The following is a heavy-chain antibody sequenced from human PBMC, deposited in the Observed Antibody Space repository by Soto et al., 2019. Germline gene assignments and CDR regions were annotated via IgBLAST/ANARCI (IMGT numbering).Heavy chain of an antibody. CDR1: GGTFSSYA. CDR3: AGPTTGYSSSWNYYYYGMDV. CDR2: IIPIFGTA. Sequence: SVKVSCKASGGTFSSYAISWVRQAPGQGLEWMGGIIPIFGTANYAQKFQGRVTITADESTSTAYMELSSLRSEDTAVYYCAGPTTGYSSSWNYYYYGMDVWGQGTTVTAP. D-gene: IGHD6-13*01. V-gene: IGHV1-69*13. J-gene: IGHJ6*02.